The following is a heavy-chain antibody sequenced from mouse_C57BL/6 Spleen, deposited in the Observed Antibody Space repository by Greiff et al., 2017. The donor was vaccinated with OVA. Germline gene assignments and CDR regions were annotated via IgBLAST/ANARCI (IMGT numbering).Heavy chain of an antibody. Sequence: VQLQESGPGLVAPSQSLSITCTVSGFSFTSYGVDWVRQPPGKGLEWLGVLWGGGSTHYNSALISRMSISKDNSKSQVFLKMNSLHTDDTAMYYCAKLDGYSYAMDYWGQGTSVTVSS. D-gene: IGHD2-3*01. V-gene: IGHV2-9*01. CDR3: AKLDGYSYAMDY. CDR2: LWGGGST. J-gene: IGHJ4*01. CDR1: GFSFTSYG.